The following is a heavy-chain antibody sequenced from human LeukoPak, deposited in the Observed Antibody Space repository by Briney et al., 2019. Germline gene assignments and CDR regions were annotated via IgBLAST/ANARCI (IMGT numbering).Heavy chain of an antibody. J-gene: IGHJ4*02. Sequence: GGSLRLSCAASGFTFSNYGMHWVRQAPGKGLEWVAVISYDGSNKYYADSVKGRFTISRDNSKNTLYLQMNSLRAEDTAVYYCARVNTMVRGAYDYWGQGTLVTVSS. V-gene: IGHV3-30*03. CDR1: GFTFSNYG. CDR2: ISYDGSNK. CDR3: ARVNTMVRGAYDY. D-gene: IGHD3-10*01.